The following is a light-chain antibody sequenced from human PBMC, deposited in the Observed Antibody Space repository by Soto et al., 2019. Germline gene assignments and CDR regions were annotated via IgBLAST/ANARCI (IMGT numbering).Light chain of an antibody. CDR3: SSYSGSSTLVL. V-gene: IGLV2-14*01. CDR1: GGDIGIYNF. CDR2: EVS. Sequence: QSVLTQPASVSGSPGQSIAISCTGTGGDIGIYNFVSWYQQYPGQAPKLLIFEVSHRPSGVSNRFSGSKSGTTASLTISGLQAEDEADYYCSSYSGSSTLVLFGGGTQLTVL. J-gene: IGLJ2*01.